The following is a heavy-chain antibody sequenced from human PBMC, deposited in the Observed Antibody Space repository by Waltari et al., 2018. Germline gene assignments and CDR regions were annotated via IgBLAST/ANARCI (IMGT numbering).Heavy chain of an antibody. D-gene: IGHD3-22*01. CDR2: IHPGGGT. Sequence: QVLPQQWGAGLLKPSETLSLTCVVYGGSSSDDYWTWIRQPPGKGLGWIGEIHPGGGTDYNPSLRSRVTISVETPKNQFSLRLTSVTAADTAVYYCVRGPDRAKQGYWGQGTLVSVSS. J-gene: IGHJ4*02. CDR1: GGSSSDDY. V-gene: IGHV4-34*01. CDR3: VRGPDRAKQGY.